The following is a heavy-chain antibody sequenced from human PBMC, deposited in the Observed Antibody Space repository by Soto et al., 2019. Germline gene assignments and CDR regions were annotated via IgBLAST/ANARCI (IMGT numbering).Heavy chain of an antibody. CDR3: TTAGNYDYAMNV. J-gene: IGHJ6*02. CDR1: GLTFDKAW. Sequence: GESLKISCAASGLTFDKAWMSWVRQAPGKGLEWVGRIKSEGDGGTVDHAAPVKGRFTISRDDSKNTLYLQMNNLETEDIAVYYCTTAGNYDYAMNVWGQGTTVTSP. V-gene: IGHV3-15*01. CDR2: IKSEGDGGTV.